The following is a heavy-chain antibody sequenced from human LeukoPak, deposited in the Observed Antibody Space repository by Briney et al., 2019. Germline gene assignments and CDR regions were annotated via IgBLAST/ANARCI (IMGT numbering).Heavy chain of an antibody. CDR3: VRFAAGPDPYYP. V-gene: IGHV1-24*01. Sequence: ASVKVSCKVSGYTLTELSMHWVGQAPGKGLEWMGGFDPEDGETIYAQKFQGRVAMTEDASTDTAYMELNNLRSEDTAVYYCVRFAAGPDPYYPWGQGTLVTVSS. D-gene: IGHD6-25*01. CDR1: GYTLTELS. CDR2: FDPEDGET. J-gene: IGHJ5*02.